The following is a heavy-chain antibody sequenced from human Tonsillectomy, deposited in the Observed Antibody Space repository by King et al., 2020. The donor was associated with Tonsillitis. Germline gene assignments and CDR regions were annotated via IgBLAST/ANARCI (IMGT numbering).Heavy chain of an antibody. V-gene: IGHV1-2*02. Sequence: GQLVQSGAEVKKPGASVKVSCNASGYTFTGYHMHWVRQARGQGLEWIGGISPNSGGTNYAQMFQGRVTMTRDTSITTAYMELSGLRSDDTAVYYCAKIGTAYGAFDIWGQGTMVTVSS. CDR1: GYTFTGYH. D-gene: IGHD3-10*01. J-gene: IGHJ3*02. CDR3: AKIGTAYGAFDI. CDR2: ISPNSGGT.